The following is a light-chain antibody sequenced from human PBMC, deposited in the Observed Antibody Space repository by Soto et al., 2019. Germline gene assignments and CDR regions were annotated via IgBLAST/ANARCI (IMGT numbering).Light chain of an antibody. J-gene: IGKJ5*01. Sequence: EIVLTQSPATLSLSPGERATLSCRASQSVSGKLAWYQQKPGQAPRLLIYGASSRATGIPDRFSGSGSGTDFTLTISRLEPEDFAVYYCQQYGSSLFTFGQGTRLEIK. CDR3: QQYGSSLFT. CDR1: QSVSGK. V-gene: IGKV3-20*01. CDR2: GAS.